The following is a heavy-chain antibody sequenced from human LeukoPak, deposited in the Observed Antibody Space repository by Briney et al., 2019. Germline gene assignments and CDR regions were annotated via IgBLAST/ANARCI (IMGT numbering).Heavy chain of an antibody. V-gene: IGHV4-4*07. Sequence: SETLSLTCSISGDSISSYYWNWIRQPAGKGLEWIGRINTSGSTNYNPSLKSRVTMSVDTSKNQFSLQLNSVTPEDTAVYYCARDEDVGGITGTTSYYYYYYGMDVWGQGTTVTVSS. CDR1: GDSISSYY. J-gene: IGHJ6*02. CDR3: ARDEDVGGITGTTSYYYYYYGMDV. CDR2: INTSGST. D-gene: IGHD1-7*01.